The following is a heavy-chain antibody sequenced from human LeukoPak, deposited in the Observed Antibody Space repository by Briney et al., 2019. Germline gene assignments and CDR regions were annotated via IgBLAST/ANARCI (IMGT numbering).Heavy chain of an antibody. J-gene: IGHJ6*02. CDR3: ARRGVTGARGGYYYYYGMDV. CDR1: GYTFTSYA. Sequence: ASVKVSCKASGYTFTSYAMHWVRQAPGQRLEWTGWINAGNGNTKYSQKFQGRVTITRDTSASTAYMELSSLRSEDTAVYYCARRGVTGARGGYYYYYGMDVWGQGTTVTVSS. D-gene: IGHD1-20*01. CDR2: INAGNGNT. V-gene: IGHV1-3*01.